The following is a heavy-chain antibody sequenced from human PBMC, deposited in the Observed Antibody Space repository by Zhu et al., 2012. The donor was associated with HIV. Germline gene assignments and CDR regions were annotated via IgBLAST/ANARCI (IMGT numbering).Heavy chain of an antibody. D-gene: IGHD2-21*02. CDR1: GFTFVNYA. CDR2: ISSDGNI. J-gene: IGHJ4*02. V-gene: IGHV3-23*01. Sequence: EVQLLESGGGLVQPGGSLRLSCAASGFTFVNYAMSWVRQAPGKGLEWVSAISSDGNIYYAGSVKGRFTISRDISKNTLYLQMNSLRAEDTALYYCVKRSVTFDYWGQGSLVTVSS. CDR3: VKRSVTFDY.